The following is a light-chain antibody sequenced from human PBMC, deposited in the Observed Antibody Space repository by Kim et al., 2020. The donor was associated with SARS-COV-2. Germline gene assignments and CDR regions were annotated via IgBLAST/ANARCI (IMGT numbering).Light chain of an antibody. Sequence: LCPSVGDRVTITCRASQSIGNWLAWYQQKPGKAPKLLIYKASTLESGVPLRFSGSGSGTEFTLTISSLQPDDFASYYCQQHSSYSAFGQGTKLEI. V-gene: IGKV1-5*03. CDR3: QQHSSYSA. CDR1: QSIGNW. CDR2: KAS. J-gene: IGKJ2*01.